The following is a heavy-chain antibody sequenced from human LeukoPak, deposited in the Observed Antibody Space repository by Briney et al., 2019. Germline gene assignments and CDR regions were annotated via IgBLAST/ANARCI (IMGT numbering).Heavy chain of an antibody. J-gene: IGHJ4*02. D-gene: IGHD6-6*01. CDR1: SGSISSSSYY. CDR3: ARGNDSSSYYFDY. Sequence: SETLSLTCIVSSGSISSSSYYWGWIRQPPGKGLEWIGSIYYSGSTYYNPSLKSRVTISVDTSKNQFSLKLSSVTAADTAVYYCARGNDSSSYYFDYWGQGTLVTVSS. V-gene: IGHV4-39*01. CDR2: IYYSGST.